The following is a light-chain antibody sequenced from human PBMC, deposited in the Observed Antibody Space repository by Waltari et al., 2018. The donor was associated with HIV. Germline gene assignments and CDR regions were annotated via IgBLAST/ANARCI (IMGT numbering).Light chain of an antibody. V-gene: IGLV6-57*03. CDR1: SGSIATHS. Sequence: NLMLTQPRAVSGSPGSTVTISCTRSSGSIATHSVQWFLQLPGSAPTTLIYEDDHRPSGVPDRFSGSIDSYSNSASLTISGLKTEDEADYYCQSYDVATVIFGGGTRLTVL. CDR3: QSYDVATVI. J-gene: IGLJ2*01. CDR2: EDD.